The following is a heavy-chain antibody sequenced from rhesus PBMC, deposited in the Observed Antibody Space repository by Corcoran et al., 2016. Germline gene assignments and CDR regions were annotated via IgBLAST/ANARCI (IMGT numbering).Heavy chain of an antibody. D-gene: IGHD3-3*01. Sequence: QVQLQESGPGLVKPSETLSLTCAVSGGSFSGYYWGWLRRPPGKGLEWIGYISGSSGSTDSNPSLKSRVTISTDTSKNQFSLKLSSVTAADTAVYYCARESSSNFWSGYYSDYWGQGVLVTVSS. J-gene: IGHJ4*01. CDR2: ISGSSGST. CDR3: ARESSSNFWSGYYSDY. V-gene: IGHV4-165*01. CDR1: GGSFSGYY.